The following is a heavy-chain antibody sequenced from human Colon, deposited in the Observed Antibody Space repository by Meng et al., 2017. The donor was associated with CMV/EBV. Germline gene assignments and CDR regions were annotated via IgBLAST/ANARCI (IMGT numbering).Heavy chain of an antibody. CDR1: GLTFGSYT. Sequence: GESLKISCVVSGLTFGSYTMSWVRQAPGRGLEWVASINSYAYNIGYADSVKGRFTISRDNAKNSLYLQMNSLGAEDTAVYFCVREIRRSWFDAWGQGTLVTVSS. CDR3: VREIRRSWFDA. V-gene: IGHV3-21*01. J-gene: IGHJ5*02. CDR2: INSYAYNI.